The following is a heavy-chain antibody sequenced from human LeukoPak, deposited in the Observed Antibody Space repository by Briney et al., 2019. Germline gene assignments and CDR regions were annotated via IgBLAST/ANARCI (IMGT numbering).Heavy chain of an antibody. CDR3: ARALYCDSGVCRKASYNRFDP. CDR2: VYYSGST. J-gene: IGHJ5*02. V-gene: IGHV4-59*01. CDR1: GGSMSSYW. D-gene: IGHD2-8*01. Sequence: SETLSLACTVSGGSMSSYWWSWIRQPPGKGLEWIGYVYYSGSTNYNPSLKSRVTISVDTSKNQFSLKLSSVTAADTAVYYCARALYCDSGVCRKASYNRFDPWGQGTLVTVSS.